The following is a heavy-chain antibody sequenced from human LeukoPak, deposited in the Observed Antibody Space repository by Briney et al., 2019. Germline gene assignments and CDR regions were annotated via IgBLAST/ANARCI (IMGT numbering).Heavy chain of an antibody. CDR2: ISGSGGST. Sequence: GGSLRLSCAASGFTFSSYAMSWVRQAPGKGLEWVSAISGSGGSTYYADSVKGRFTISRDNAKNSLYLQMNSLRAEDTAVYYCARDDIAVAGLVDYWGQGTLVTVSS. J-gene: IGHJ4*02. V-gene: IGHV3-23*01. CDR3: ARDDIAVAGLVDY. CDR1: GFTFSSYA. D-gene: IGHD6-19*01.